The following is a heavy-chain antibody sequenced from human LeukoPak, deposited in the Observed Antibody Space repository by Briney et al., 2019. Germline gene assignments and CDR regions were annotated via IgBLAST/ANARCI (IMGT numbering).Heavy chain of an antibody. V-gene: IGHV3-7*04. Sequence: GGSLRLSCAASGLTFSNYWMSWVRQAPGKGLEWVASIDQYGRAKYYVDSVGGRFTFSRDNTKNSLHLQMNSLRAEDTAVYYCARADSYGSILDYWGQGTRVIDSS. J-gene: IGHJ4*02. CDR3: ARADSYGSILDY. D-gene: IGHD5-18*01. CDR1: GLTFSNYW. CDR2: IDQYGRAK.